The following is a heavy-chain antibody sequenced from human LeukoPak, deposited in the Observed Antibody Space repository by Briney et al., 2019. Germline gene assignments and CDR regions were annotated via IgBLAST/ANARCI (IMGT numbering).Heavy chain of an antibody. V-gene: IGHV3-23*01. CDR3: AKVYCSSTTCNDFDY. CDR2: VSDSGGNT. Sequence: GGSLRLSCAASGVTFSSYAMSWVRQAPGKGLEWVSSVSDSGGNTYHADSVKGRFTISRDNSKNTVYLQMDSLRVEDTAMYYCAKVYCSSTTCNDFDYWGQGTLVTVSS. D-gene: IGHD2-2*01. CDR1: GVTFSSYA. J-gene: IGHJ4*02.